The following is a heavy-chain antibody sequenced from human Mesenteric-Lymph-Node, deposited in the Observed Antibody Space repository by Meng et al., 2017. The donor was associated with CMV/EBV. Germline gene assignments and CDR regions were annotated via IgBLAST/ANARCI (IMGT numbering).Heavy chain of an antibody. D-gene: IGHD1-1*01. CDR1: GFTFDDYA. CDR3: AKMPTETTGY. V-gene: IGHV3-9*01. CDR2: IDWNSGSI. Sequence: GGSLRLSCAASGFTFDDYAMHWVRQAPGKGLEWVSGIDWNSGSIGYADSVKGRFTISRDNSKNTLYLQMNSVRAEDTAVYYCAKMPTETTGYWGQGTLVTVSS. J-gene: IGHJ4*02.